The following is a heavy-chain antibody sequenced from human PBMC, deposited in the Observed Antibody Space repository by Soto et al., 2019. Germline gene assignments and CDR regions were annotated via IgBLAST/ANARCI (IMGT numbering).Heavy chain of an antibody. J-gene: IGHJ5*02. CDR3: ARERQYQLLFWFDP. V-gene: IGHV1-69*13. D-gene: IGHD2-2*01. CDR2: IIPIFGTA. CDR1: GGTFSSYA. Sequence: ASVKVSCKASGGTFSSYAISWVRQAPGQGLEWMGGIIPIFGTANYAQKFQGRVTITADESTSTAYMELSSLRSEDTAVYYCARERQYQLLFWFDPWGQGTLVTVSS.